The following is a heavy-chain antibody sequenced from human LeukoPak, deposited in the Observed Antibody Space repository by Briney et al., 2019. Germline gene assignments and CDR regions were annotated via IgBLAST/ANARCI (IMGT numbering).Heavy chain of an antibody. CDR1: GGSISSYY. CDR3: ARDSSGWVGFFDY. Sequence: SETLSLTCTVSGGSISSYYWSWIRQPPGKGLEWIGYIYYSGSTNYNPSLKSRVTISVDTSKNQFSLKLSSVAAADTAMYYCARDSSGWVGFFDYWGQGTLVTVSS. D-gene: IGHD6-19*01. J-gene: IGHJ4*02. CDR2: IYYSGST. V-gene: IGHV4-59*12.